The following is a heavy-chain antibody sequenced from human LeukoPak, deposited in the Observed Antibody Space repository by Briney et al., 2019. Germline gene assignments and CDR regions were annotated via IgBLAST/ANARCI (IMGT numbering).Heavy chain of an antibody. D-gene: IGHD6-19*01. CDR2: IWYDGSNK. J-gene: IGHJ4*02. Sequence: GGPLRLLCAASRFTFSHYHMSWLRQAPGKGLEGVADIWYDGSNKYYAGSVKGRFTISRDNSKNTVYLKMNSLRAEDTAVYYCATNRIAVAGTVEVFDYWGQGGLVTVAS. CDR3: ATNRIAVAGTVEVFDY. V-gene: IGHV3-33*08. CDR1: RFTFSHYH.